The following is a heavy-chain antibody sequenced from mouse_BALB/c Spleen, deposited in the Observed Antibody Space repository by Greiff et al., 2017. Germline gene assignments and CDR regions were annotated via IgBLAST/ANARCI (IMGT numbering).Heavy chain of an antibody. V-gene: IGHV5-6-2*01. J-gene: IGHJ4*01. Sequence: EVQLVESGGGLVKLGGSLKLSCAASGFTFSSYYMSWVRQTPEKRLELVAAINSNGGSTYYPDTVKGRFTISRDNAKNTLYLQMSSLKSEDTALYYCARHGGYEAMDYWGQGTSVTVSS. CDR3: ARHGGYEAMDY. D-gene: IGHD2-14*01. CDR1: GFTFSSYY. CDR2: INSNGGST.